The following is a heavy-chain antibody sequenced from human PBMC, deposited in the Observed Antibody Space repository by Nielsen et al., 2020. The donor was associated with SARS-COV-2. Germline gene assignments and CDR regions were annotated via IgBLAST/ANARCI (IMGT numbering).Heavy chain of an antibody. V-gene: IGHV3-11*06. CDR3: ARGVLDY. J-gene: IGHJ4*02. Sequence: GESLRLSCAASGFTFSDYYMFWIRQAPGKGLEWVSYISNSSPYTNYADSVKGRFTISRDNAKNTVYLQMNSLRGEDTAVYYCARGVLDYWGQGALVTVSS. D-gene: IGHD2-2*01. CDR1: GFTFSDYY. CDR2: ISNSSPYT.